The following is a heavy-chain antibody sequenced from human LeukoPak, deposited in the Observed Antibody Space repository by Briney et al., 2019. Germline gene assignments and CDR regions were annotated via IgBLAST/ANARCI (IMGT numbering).Heavy chain of an antibody. D-gene: IGHD3-9*01. CDR2: IWYDGSNK. J-gene: IGHJ4*02. V-gene: IGHV3-33*01. Sequence: GGSLRLSCAASGFTFSSYGMHWVRQAPGKGLEWVAVIWYDGSNKYYADSVKGRFTISRDNSKNTLYLQMNSLRAEDTAVYYRARDGTSVLRYFDWLLSQYYFDYWGQGTLVTVSS. CDR1: GFTFSSYG. CDR3: ARDGTSVLRYFDWLLSQYYFDY.